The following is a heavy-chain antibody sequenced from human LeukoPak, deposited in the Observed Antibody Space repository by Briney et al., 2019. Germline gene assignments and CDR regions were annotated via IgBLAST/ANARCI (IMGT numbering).Heavy chain of an antibody. J-gene: IGHJ4*02. CDR3: ARVDDMNYGGNSLSHDY. D-gene: IGHD4-23*01. CDR2: IYYSGST. V-gene: IGHV4-59*01. CDR1: GGSISSYY. Sequence: KPSETLSLTCTVSGGSISSYYWSWIRQPPGKGLEWIGYIYYSGSTNYNPSLKSRVTISVDTSKNQFSLKLSSVTAADTAVYYCARVDDMNYGGNSLSHDYWGQGTLVTVSS.